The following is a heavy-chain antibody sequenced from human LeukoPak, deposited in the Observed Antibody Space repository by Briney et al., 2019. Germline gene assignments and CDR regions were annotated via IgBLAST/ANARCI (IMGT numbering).Heavy chain of an antibody. CDR3: ARGGPFPSGSSSREYYLDY. V-gene: IGHV1-46*01. J-gene: IGHJ4*02. CDR2: INPSGGST. Sequence: ASVKVSCKASGYTFTSYYMHWVRQAPGQGLEWMGIINPSGGSTSYAQKFQGRVTMTTDTSTSTAYMEVRSLTSDDTAVYYCARGGPFPSGSSSREYYLDYWGQGTLVTVSS. CDR1: GYTFTSYY. D-gene: IGHD6-6*01.